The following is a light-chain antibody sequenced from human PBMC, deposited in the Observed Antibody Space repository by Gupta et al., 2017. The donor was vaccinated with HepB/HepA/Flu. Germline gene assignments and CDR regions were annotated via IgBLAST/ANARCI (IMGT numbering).Light chain of an antibody. J-gene: IGKJ1*01. CDR1: QTLLHSNGYNY. Sequence: DMVRTNFPPPLPATPGEPPSISCRSSQTLLHSNGYNYLAWYLQKPGQSPQLLIYLGSNRASGVPDRFSGSGSGTDFTLKISRVEAEDVGVYYCMQALQTPAFGQGTKVEIK. CDR2: LGS. CDR3: MQALQTPA. V-gene: IGKV2-28*01.